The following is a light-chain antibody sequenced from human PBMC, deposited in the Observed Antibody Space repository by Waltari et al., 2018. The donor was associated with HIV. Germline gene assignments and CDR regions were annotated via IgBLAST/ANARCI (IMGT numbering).Light chain of an antibody. Sequence: QPVVTQEPSLTVSPGETVILTCVSSTGVVTSGHFPYWFQVRPGHAPKTLFFDSNNRYSWTPARFAGSFVGGKAALTLTGAQPEDEANYYCLLTYGEDVVFGGGTKLTVL. J-gene: IGLJ2*01. V-gene: IGLV7-46*01. CDR3: LLTYGEDVV. CDR1: TGVVTSGHF. CDR2: DSN.